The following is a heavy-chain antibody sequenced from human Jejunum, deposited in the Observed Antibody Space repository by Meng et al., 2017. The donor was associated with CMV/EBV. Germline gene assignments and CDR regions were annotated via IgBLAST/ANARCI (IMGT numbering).Heavy chain of an antibody. CDR3: AGGLGGTIDY. Sequence: CKASGSTFSNSAHSVVRQAPGQGLEWMGNIIPVFDRTNYAQKFQGRVTITADRSTNTAYMELSSLRSDDTAIYYCAGGLGGTIDYWGQGTLVTVSS. D-gene: IGHD1-26*01. CDR1: GSTFSNSA. CDR2: IIPVFDRT. J-gene: IGHJ4*02. V-gene: IGHV1-69*04.